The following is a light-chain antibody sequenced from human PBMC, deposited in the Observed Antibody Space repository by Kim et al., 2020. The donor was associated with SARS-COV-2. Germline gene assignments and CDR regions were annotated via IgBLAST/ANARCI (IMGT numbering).Light chain of an antibody. Sequence: GQSITISRTGTSSDVGAYKYVSWYQQHPGKAPELMIFDVSERPSGISNRFSGSKSGNTASLTISGLQAEDEADYYCSSYARSSSYVFGTGTKVTVL. J-gene: IGLJ1*01. V-gene: IGLV2-14*04. CDR3: SSYARSSSYV. CDR1: SSDVGAYKY. CDR2: DVS.